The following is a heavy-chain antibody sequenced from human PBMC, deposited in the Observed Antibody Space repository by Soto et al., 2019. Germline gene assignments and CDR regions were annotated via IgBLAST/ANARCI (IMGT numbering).Heavy chain of an antibody. V-gene: IGHV1-18*04. Sequence: GASVKVSCKASGYTFTSYGISWVRQAPGQGLEWMGWISAYNGNTNYAQELQGRVTMTTDTSTSTAYMELRSLRSDDTAVYYCARDGDYGDYAAHYYYYGMDVWGQGTTVTVSS. D-gene: IGHD4-17*01. J-gene: IGHJ6*02. CDR1: GYTFTSYG. CDR3: ARDGDYGDYAAHYYYYGMDV. CDR2: ISAYNGNT.